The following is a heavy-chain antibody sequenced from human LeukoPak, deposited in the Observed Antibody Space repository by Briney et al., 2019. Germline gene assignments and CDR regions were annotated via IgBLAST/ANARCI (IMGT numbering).Heavy chain of an antibody. V-gene: IGHV3-23*01. J-gene: IGHJ4*02. Sequence: GGSLRLSCAASGFTFSTYSMNWVRQAPGKGLEWVSGISGSGGSTYYADSVKGRFTISRDNSKKTLYLQMNSLRAEDTAVYYCAKEGSDCSSTNCYGLEYWGQGTLVTVSS. CDR3: AKEGSDCSSTNCYGLEY. D-gene: IGHD2-2*01. CDR1: GFTFSTYS. CDR2: ISGSGGST.